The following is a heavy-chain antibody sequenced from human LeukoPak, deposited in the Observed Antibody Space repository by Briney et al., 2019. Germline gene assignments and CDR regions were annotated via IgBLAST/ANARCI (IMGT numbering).Heavy chain of an antibody. V-gene: IGHV3-9*03. CDR2: ISWNSGSI. Sequence: GGSLRLSCAASGFTFDDYAMHWVRQAPGKGLEWVSGISWNSGSIGYADSVKGRFTISRDNAKNSLYLQMNSLRAEDMALYYCAKGLLGYCSSTSCPGAFDIWGQGTMVTVSS. CDR3: AKGLLGYCSSTSCPGAFDI. CDR1: GFTFDDYA. J-gene: IGHJ3*02. D-gene: IGHD2-2*01.